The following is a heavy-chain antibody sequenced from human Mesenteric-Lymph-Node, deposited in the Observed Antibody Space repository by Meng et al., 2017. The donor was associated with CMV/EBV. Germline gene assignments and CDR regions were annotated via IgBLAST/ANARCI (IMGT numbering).Heavy chain of an antibody. V-gene: IGHV1-18*01. CDR3: ARDRDWRFLESFDY. D-gene: IGHD3-3*01. CDR1: GYIFTTHG. CDR2: ISVNNDNT. Sequence: ASVKVSCKASGYIFTTHGISWVRQAPGQGLEWMAWISVNNDNTKYGQKFQDRVTMTADTSTGTVYMELGNLRSDDTAVYYCARDRDWRFLESFDYWGQGTLVTVSS. J-gene: IGHJ4*01.